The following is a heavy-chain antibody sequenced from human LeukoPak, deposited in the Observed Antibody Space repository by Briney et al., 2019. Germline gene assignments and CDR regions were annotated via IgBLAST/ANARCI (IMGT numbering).Heavy chain of an antibody. CDR1: GFTFSNAW. CDR3: TTDYGSSISSYYYYGMDV. Sequence: GGSLRLSCAASGFTFSNAWMNWVRQAPGKGLEWVGRIKSRAYGGTIDYAAPVKGRHTISRDDSKNTLYLQMNSLKTEDTAVYYCTTDYGSSISSYYYYGMDVWGQGTTVTVSS. V-gene: IGHV3-15*07. D-gene: IGHD2-21*01. J-gene: IGHJ6*02. CDR2: IKSRAYGGTI.